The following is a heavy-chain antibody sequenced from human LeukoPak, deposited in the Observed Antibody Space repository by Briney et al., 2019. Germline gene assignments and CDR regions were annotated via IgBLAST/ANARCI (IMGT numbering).Heavy chain of an antibody. V-gene: IGHV1-69*05. CDR1: GYTFTRYA. CDR3: ASPQVAGTSRFDY. J-gene: IGHJ4*02. Sequence: SVKVSCKAFGYTFTRYAMNWVRQAPGQGLEWMGGIIPIFGTANYAEKFQGRVTITTDESTSTAYMELSSLRSEDTAVYYCASPQVAGTSRFDYWGQGTLVTVSS. D-gene: IGHD6-19*01. CDR2: IIPIFGTA.